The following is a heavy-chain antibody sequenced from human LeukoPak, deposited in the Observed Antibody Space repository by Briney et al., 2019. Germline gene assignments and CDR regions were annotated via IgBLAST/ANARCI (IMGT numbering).Heavy chain of an antibody. Sequence: GGSLRLSCAASGFTFSSYGMHWVRQAPGKGLEWVAVISYDGSNKYYADSVKGRFTISRDNSKNTLYLQMNSLRAEDAAVYYCARHGPEQYYYYYGMDVWGQGTTVTVSS. CDR3: ARHGPEQYYYYYGMDV. CDR2: ISYDGSNK. CDR1: GFTFSSYG. V-gene: IGHV3-30*03. J-gene: IGHJ6*02. D-gene: IGHD1/OR15-1a*01.